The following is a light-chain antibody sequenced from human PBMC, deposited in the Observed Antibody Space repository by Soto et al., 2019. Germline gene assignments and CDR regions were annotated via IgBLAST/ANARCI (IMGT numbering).Light chain of an antibody. CDR2: DAS. V-gene: IGKV1-5*01. CDR1: ESIRTW. CDR3: QQYNNYLRT. Sequence: DIQMTQSPSTLSASVGDRVTITCRASESIRTWLAWYQHKPGKAPKFLIYDASTLESGVPSRFSGSGSGTEFTLTISSLQPDDFATYYCQQYNNYLRTFGQGTKVDI. J-gene: IGKJ1*01.